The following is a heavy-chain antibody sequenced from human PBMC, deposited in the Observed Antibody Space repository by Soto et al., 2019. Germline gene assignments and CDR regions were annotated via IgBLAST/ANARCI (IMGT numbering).Heavy chain of an antibody. CDR2: IYYSGST. J-gene: IGHJ6*02. D-gene: IGHD3-10*01. Sequence: QLQLQESGPGLVKPSETLSLTCTVSGGSISSSSYYWGWIRQTPGKGLEWIGSIYYSGSTYYNPSLKSRVTISVDTSKNQFSLKRSSVTAADTAVYYCARHRNYGSGSPYGMDVWGQGTTVTVSS. CDR1: GGSISSSSYY. V-gene: IGHV4-39*01. CDR3: ARHRNYGSGSPYGMDV.